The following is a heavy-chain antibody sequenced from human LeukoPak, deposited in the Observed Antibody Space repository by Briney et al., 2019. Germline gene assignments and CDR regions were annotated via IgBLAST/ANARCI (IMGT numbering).Heavy chain of an antibody. CDR2: INTDGSST. CDR3: ARDLYYYGSGNYVPGLPDY. V-gene: IGHV3-74*01. J-gene: IGHJ4*02. D-gene: IGHD3-10*01. Sequence: QPGGSLRLSCAASGFTFSSYWMHWVRQAPGKGLVWVSRINTDGSSTSYADSVKGRFTISRDNAKNTLYLQMSSLRAEDTAVYYCARDLYYYGSGNYVPGLPDYWGQGTLVTVSS. CDR1: GFTFSSYW.